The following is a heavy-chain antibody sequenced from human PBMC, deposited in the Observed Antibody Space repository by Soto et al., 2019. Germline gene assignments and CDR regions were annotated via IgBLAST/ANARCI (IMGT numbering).Heavy chain of an antibody. V-gene: IGHV4-28*01. CDR1: GYSISSSNW. CDR2: IYYSGTT. D-gene: IGHD2-21*01. J-gene: IGHJ4*02. Sequence: SETLSLTCAVSGYSISSSNWWGWIRQPPGKGLEWIGYIYYSGTTYYNPSLKSRVTISVDTSKNQFSLKLSSVTAADTAVYYCARTGGATEAYYFDYWGRGALVTVSS. CDR3: ARTGGATEAYYFDY.